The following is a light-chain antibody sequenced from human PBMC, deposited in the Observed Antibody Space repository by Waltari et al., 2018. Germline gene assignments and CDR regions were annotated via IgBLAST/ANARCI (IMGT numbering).Light chain of an antibody. V-gene: IGKV1-33*01. CDR2: DAA. CDR3: QRHDNLSYT. Sequence: DIQMTQSPSSLSASVGDRVTITCQASRDISNNLNWYQQKPGRVPKLLIYDAAKLETGVPSRFSGSGSGTHFTFTISNLQPEDIATYYCQRHDNLSYTFGQGTKL. J-gene: IGKJ2*01. CDR1: RDISNN.